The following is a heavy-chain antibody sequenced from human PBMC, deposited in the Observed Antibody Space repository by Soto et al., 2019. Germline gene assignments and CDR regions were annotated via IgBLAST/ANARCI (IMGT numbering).Heavy chain of an antibody. D-gene: IGHD3-3*01. V-gene: IGHV1-3*01. J-gene: IGHJ6*02. CDR2: INAGNGNT. CDR3: ARDRRYFWSGYPELGGMDV. CDR1: GYTFTSYA. Sequence: ASVKVSCKASGYTFTSYAIHWVRQAPGQRLEWMGWINAGNGNTKYSQKFQGRVTITRDTSASTAYMELSSLRSEDTAVYYCARDRRYFWSGYPELGGMDVWGQGTTVTVSS.